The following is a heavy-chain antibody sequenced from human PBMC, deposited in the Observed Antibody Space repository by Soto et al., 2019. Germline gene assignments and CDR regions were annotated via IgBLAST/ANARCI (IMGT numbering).Heavy chain of an antibody. D-gene: IGHD4-4*01. J-gene: IGHJ4*02. V-gene: IGHV4-31*03. CDR2: IYYSGRT. CDR3: ARLVGKGNIDY. CDR1: GGSISSGGYY. Sequence: QVQLQESGPGLVKPSQTLSLTCTVSGGSISSGGYYWSWIRQHPGKGLEWIGYIYYSGRTYYNPSLKRRVTRSVDTSKNQFALKRSSVTAADTAVYDCARLVGKGNIDYWGQGTLVTVSS.